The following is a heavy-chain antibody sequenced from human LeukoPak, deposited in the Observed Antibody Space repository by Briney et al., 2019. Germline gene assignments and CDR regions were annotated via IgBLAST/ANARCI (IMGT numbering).Heavy chain of an antibody. CDR2: IYYSGST. J-gene: IGHJ6*02. CDR3: ARERYDFWSGYYTGYYYYYGMDV. D-gene: IGHD3-3*01. CDR1: GGSISSYY. Sequence: SETLSLTCTVSGGSISSYYWSWIRQPPGKGLEWIGYIYYSGSTNYNPSLESRVTISVDTSKNQFSLKLSSVTAADTAVYYCARERYDFWSGYYTGYYYYYGMDVWGQGTTVTVSS. V-gene: IGHV4-59*12.